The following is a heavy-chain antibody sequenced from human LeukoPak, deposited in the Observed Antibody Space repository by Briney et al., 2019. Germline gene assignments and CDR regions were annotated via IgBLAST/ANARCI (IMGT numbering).Heavy chain of an antibody. CDR2: ISSNGGST. Sequence: PGGSLRLSCAASGFTFSTSVMHWVRQAPGEGLEYVSGISSNGGSTYYVSSVKGRFTISRDNSKNTLDLQMGSLRSEDMAVYYCARVARAGFYAFDIWGQGTTVTVPS. CDR1: GFTFSTSV. D-gene: IGHD3-10*01. V-gene: IGHV3-64*01. J-gene: IGHJ3*02. CDR3: ARVARAGFYAFDI.